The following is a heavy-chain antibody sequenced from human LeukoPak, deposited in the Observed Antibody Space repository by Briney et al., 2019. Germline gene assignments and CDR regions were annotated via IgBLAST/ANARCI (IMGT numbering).Heavy chain of an antibody. CDR1: GFTFSSYA. Sequence: GGSLRLSCAASGFTFSSYAMSWIRQAPGKGLDWVSAVSGGEDTYYPDSVKGRFTISRDNSKNTLYLQTNSLRVEDTAIYYCAKPRAMTTGVGRYFDLWGRGTLVTVSS. D-gene: IGHD1-1*01. CDR2: VSGGEDT. J-gene: IGHJ2*01. CDR3: AKPRAMTTGVGRYFDL. V-gene: IGHV3-23*01.